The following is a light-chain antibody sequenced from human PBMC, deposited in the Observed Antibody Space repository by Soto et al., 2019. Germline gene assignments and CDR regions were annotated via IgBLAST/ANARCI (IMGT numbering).Light chain of an antibody. CDR1: QRISSW. Sequence: DIQVTQSPSTLSASVGDRVTISCRASQRISSWLAWYQHKPGKAPKLLIQKASTLATDVPSRFSGSGSGTVFTLTSSSLQPDDFATYYCQQYYTYWTFGQGTKVEI. CDR2: KAS. J-gene: IGKJ1*01. CDR3: QQYYTYWT. V-gene: IGKV1-5*03.